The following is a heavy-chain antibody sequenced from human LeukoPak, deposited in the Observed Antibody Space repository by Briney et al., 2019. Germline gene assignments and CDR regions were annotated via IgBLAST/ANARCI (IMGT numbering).Heavy chain of an antibody. J-gene: IGHJ6*03. CDR3: ARDRRPAYYYYMDV. CDR1: GGSFSGYY. Sequence: SETLSLTCAVYGGSFSGYYWSWIRQPPGKGLEWIGEINHSGSTNYNPSLKSRVTISLDTSKNHFSLNLSSMTAADTAVYYCARDRRPAYYYYMDVWGKGTTVTVSS. D-gene: IGHD2-21*01. CDR2: INHSGST. V-gene: IGHV4-34*01.